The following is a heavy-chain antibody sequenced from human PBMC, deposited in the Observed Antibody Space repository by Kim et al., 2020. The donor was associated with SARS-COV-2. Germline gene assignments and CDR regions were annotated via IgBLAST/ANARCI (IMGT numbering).Heavy chain of an antibody. V-gene: IGHV4-34*01. CDR1: GGSFSSYY. D-gene: IGHD3-10*01. CDR3: AKMNPFYSGSGSSRRTNWFDP. J-gene: IGHJ5*02. Sequence: SETLSLTCAVYGGSFSSYYWSWIRQSPGQGLEWIGEINHTGSTNCNPSLESRVTISVDTSKTQFSLRLVSVTAADTAVYYCAKMNPFYSGSGSSRRTNWFDPWGQGTLVTVSS. CDR2: INHTGST.